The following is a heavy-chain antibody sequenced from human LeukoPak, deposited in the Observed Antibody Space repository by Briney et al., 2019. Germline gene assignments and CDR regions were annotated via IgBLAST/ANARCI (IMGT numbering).Heavy chain of an antibody. CDR3: ARTFDS. Sequence: GGSLRLSCAASGFTFSSYEMNWVRQAPGKGLEWVSYIGNSGSPIYYTDSVKGRFTISRDNAKNSLFLQMSSLRAEDTAVYYCARTFDSWGQGTLVTVSS. CDR1: GFTFSSYE. CDR2: IGNSGSPI. V-gene: IGHV3-48*03. J-gene: IGHJ4*02.